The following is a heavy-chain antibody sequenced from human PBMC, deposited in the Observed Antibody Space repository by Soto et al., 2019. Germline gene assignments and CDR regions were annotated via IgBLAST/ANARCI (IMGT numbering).Heavy chain of an antibody. V-gene: IGHV4-61*01. CDR3: AIVSFYYDSSGYAVGWFDP. D-gene: IGHD3-22*01. J-gene: IGHJ5*02. CDR2: IYHSGTT. CDR1: GDSVSSDTYY. Sequence: SETLSLTCSVSGDSVSSDTYYWSWIRQPPGKGLECIGHIYHSGTTKYNPSLKSPVTMSLDTSQNQFSLKLSFVTAADTAVYHCAIVSFYYDSSGYAVGWFDPWGQGTPVTVSS.